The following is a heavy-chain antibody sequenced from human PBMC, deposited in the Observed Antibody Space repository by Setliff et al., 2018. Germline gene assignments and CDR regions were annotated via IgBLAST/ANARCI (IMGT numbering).Heavy chain of an antibody. V-gene: IGHV4-30-4*08. CDR1: GGSISSGDYY. Sequence: LSLTCTVTGGSISSGDYYWGWIRQPPGKGLEWIGYIYSSGSTYYNPSLKSRVSISVDTSKNQFSLKLSSVTAADTAVYYCARESRYYYDNLGTLDYWGQGTLVTVSS. CDR2: IYSSGST. CDR3: ARESRYYYDNLGTLDY. J-gene: IGHJ4*02. D-gene: IGHD3-22*01.